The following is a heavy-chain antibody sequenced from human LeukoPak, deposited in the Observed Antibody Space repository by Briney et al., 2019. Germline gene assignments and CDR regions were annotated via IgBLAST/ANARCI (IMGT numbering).Heavy chain of an antibody. D-gene: IGHD3-22*01. Sequence: IPIFGTANYAQKFQGRVTITADESTSTAYMELSSLRSEDTAVYYCARGPNYYYDSSGYFDYWGQGTLVTVSS. CDR2: IPIFGTA. CDR3: ARGPNYYYDSSGYFDY. J-gene: IGHJ4*02. V-gene: IGHV1-69*01.